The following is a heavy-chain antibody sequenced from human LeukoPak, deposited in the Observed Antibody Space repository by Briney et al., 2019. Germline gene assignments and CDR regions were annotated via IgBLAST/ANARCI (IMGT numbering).Heavy chain of an antibody. D-gene: IGHD6-19*01. CDR1: GFTFSNYW. Sequence: SGGSLRLSCGASGFTFSNYWMSWVRQAPGKGLEWVANIKQDGSEKYYVDSVKGRFTISRDNSKNTLYLQMNSLRAEDTAVYYCAKERVAVAGTGLEGLWFDPWGQGTLVTVSS. J-gene: IGHJ5*02. V-gene: IGHV3-7*01. CDR2: IKQDGSEK. CDR3: AKERVAVAGTGLEGLWFDP.